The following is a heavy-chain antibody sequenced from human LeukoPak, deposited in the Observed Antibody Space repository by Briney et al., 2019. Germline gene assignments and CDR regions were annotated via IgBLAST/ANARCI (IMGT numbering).Heavy chain of an antibody. CDR1: GGSLSGYY. CDR2: INHSGST. V-gene: IGHV4-34*01. CDR3: ARSPAYGSGSRQRNYYYYGMDV. Sequence: KPSETLSLTCAVYGGSLSGYYWSWIRQPPGKGLEWIGEINHSGSTNYNPSLKSRVTISVDTSKNQFSLKLSSVTAADTAVYYCARSPAYGSGSRQRNYYYYGMDVWGQGTTVTVSS. J-gene: IGHJ6*02. D-gene: IGHD3-10*01.